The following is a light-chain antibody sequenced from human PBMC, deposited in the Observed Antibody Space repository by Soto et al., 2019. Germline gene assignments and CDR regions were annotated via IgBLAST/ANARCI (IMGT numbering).Light chain of an antibody. CDR1: QSVTSNY. Sequence: EIVLTQSPATLSLSPGERATLSCGASQSVTSNYVAWYQQKPGQAPRLLIFGASIRVKGIPDRFIGSGSGTDFTLTISRLEPEDFGVYYCQHSVTSLTTLGQGTTVDIK. V-gene: IGKV3-20*01. CDR3: QHSVTSLTT. J-gene: IGKJ1*01. CDR2: GAS.